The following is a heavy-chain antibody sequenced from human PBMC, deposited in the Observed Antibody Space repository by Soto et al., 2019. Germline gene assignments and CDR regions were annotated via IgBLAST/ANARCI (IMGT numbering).Heavy chain of an antibody. CDR1: GFTFSNYA. Sequence: SLRLYCAPSGFTFSNYAMHWVRQAPGKGLEYVSAISSNGGSTYYANSVKGRFTISRDNSKNTLYLQMGSLRAEDMAVYYCARVKGHYDILTGHPDYWGQGTLVTVSS. CDR3: ARVKGHYDILTGHPDY. V-gene: IGHV3-64*01. D-gene: IGHD3-9*01. CDR2: ISSNGGST. J-gene: IGHJ4*02.